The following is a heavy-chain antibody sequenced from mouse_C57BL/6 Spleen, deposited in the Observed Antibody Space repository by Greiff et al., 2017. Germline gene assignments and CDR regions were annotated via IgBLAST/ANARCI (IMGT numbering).Heavy chain of an antibody. Sequence: EVQLQQSGPELVKPGASVKISCKASGYTFTDYYMNWVKQSHGKRLEWIGDINPNNGGTSYNQKFKGKATLTVDKSSSTAYMQLSSLTSEDSAVYYGARHYYGSSYWYFDVWGTGTTVTVSS. CDR1: GYTFTDYY. CDR2: INPNNGGT. D-gene: IGHD1-1*01. V-gene: IGHV1-26*01. CDR3: ARHYYGSSYWYFDV. J-gene: IGHJ1*03.